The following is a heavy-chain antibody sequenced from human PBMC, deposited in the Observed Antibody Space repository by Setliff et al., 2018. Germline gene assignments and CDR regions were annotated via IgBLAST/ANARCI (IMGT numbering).Heavy chain of an antibody. D-gene: IGHD3-10*01. V-gene: IGHV4-30-4*01. CDR1: GGSVTNNNYY. Sequence: PSETLSLTCTVSGGSVTNNNYYWTWIRRHPRKGLEWLGYTSYSGSTYYNPSLKRRATISLDTSKNQFSLKLNSVTAADTAVYYCARDPVKQLVNWFDPWGQGTLVTVSS. CDR3: ARDPVKQLVNWFDP. CDR2: TSYSGST. J-gene: IGHJ5*02.